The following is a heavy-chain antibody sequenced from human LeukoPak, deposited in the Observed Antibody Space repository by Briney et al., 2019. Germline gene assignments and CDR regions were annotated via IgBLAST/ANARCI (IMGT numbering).Heavy chain of an antibody. CDR3: ARVVVPAAILGLDMASWRENYYYYMDV. D-gene: IGHD2-2*01. Sequence: SVKVSCKASGGTFSSYAISWVRQAPGQGLEWMGGIIPIFGTANYAQKYQGRVTITADESTSTAYMELSSLRSEDTAVYYCARVVVPAAILGLDMASWRENYYYYMDVWGKGTTVTVSS. CDR1: GGTFSSYA. CDR2: IIPIFGTA. V-gene: IGHV1-69*13. J-gene: IGHJ6*03.